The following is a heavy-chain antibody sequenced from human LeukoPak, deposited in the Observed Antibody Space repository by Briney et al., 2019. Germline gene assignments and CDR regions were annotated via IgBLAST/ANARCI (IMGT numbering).Heavy chain of an antibody. J-gene: IGHJ5*01. CDR1: EFTFSTYW. Sequence: QPGGSLRLSCAASEFTFSTYWMHWVRQAPGKGLVWVSWITGDGSSTRYADFVKGRFTISRDNAKSTVYLQMNSLRADDTAVYYCARGTGNFYDSSGYYFLDSWGQGTLITVAS. CDR3: ARGTGNFYDSSGYYFLDS. D-gene: IGHD3-22*01. V-gene: IGHV3-74*01. CDR2: ITGDGSST.